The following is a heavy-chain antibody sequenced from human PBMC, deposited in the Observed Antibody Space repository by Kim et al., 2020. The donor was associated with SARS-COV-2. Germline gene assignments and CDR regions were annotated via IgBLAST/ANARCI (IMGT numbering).Heavy chain of an antibody. V-gene: IGHV3-13*04. CDR2: IDFAGDT. Sequence: GGSLRLSCTASGFTFSDYDMHWVRQPPGKGLEWVSAIDFAGDTYYPDSVKGRFTISRENAKNSLYLQMNSLRAGDSAVYYCVRGAGTGDYGMDDWGQGTTVTVSS. CDR1: GFTFSDYD. J-gene: IGHJ6*02. D-gene: IGHD2-21*01. CDR3: VRGAGTGDYGMDD.